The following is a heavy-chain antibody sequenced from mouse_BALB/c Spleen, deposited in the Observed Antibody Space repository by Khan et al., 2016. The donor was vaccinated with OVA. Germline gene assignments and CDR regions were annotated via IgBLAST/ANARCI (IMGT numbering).Heavy chain of an antibody. D-gene: IGHD2-5*01. CDR2: ICGDGST. V-gene: IGHV2-6-7*01. J-gene: IGHJ3*01. Sequence: QVQLMESGPGLVAPSQSLSITCTVSGFSLTGYGVNWVRQPPGKGLEWMGMICGDGSTDNNSALKSRLSVSKDNSTSQVFLNMNSQQTDDTARYYGAGDRNSNHRGFAFWGQGTMVTVAA. CDR1: GFSLTGYG. CDR3: AGDRNSNHRGFAF.